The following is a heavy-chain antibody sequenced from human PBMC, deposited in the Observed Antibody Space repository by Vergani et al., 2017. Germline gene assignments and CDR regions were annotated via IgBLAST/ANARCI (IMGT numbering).Heavy chain of an antibody. CDR2: INWNSDGI. CDR1: GFTLGDHA. J-gene: IGHJ4*02. CDR3: ARAGPSSYYYDSSGYVIDY. D-gene: IGHD3-22*01. Sequence: EVHLVESGGGLVQPGRSLRLSCSGSGFTLGDHAMHWVRQAPGKGLEWVSGINWNSDGIAYADSVKGRFTISRDNAKNTLYLQMNSLRAEDTAVYYCARAGPSSYYYDSSGYVIDYWGQGTLVTVSS. V-gene: IGHV3-9*01.